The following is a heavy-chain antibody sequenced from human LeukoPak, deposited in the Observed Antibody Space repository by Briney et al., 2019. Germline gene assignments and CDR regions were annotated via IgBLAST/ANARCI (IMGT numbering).Heavy chain of an antibody. CDR3: ARSPAPTRSSWLYLDY. Sequence: PGRSLRLSCAASGFTFSHYAMHWVRQAPDKGLEWVAVISYDGSNKYYADSVKGRFTISRDDSKNTLNLQMNSLRAEDSAVYYCARSPAPTRSSWLYLDYWGQGTQVTVSS. J-gene: IGHJ4*02. D-gene: IGHD6-13*01. V-gene: IGHV3-30-3*01. CDR2: ISYDGSNK. CDR1: GFTFSHYA.